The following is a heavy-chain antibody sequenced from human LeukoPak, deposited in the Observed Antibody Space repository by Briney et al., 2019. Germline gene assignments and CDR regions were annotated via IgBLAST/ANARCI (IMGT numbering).Heavy chain of an antibody. CDR2: ITSSGSTI. V-gene: IGHV3-11*01. Sequence: GRSLRLSCAASGFSFSEFYMSWIRQGPGKGLEWISYITSSGSTIYYADSVKGRFTISRDNAKNSLYLQMNSLRAEDTAVYYCARVSATYTSNWYLHPWGQGTLATVSS. J-gene: IGHJ5*02. CDR3: ARVSATYTSNWYLHP. CDR1: GFSFSEFY. D-gene: IGHD6-13*01.